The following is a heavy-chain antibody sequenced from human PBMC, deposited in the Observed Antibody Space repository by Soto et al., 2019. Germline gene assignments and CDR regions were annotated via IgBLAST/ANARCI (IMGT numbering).Heavy chain of an antibody. Sequence: LETIPLTCTVSGDSISNYYWSWIRQAPGKGLEWIGFIYHSGNTNYNPSLKSRVTMSIDTSKSQFSLKLNSVTAADTAVYYCARDQGIASSGPFDYWGPGTLVTVSS. V-gene: IGHV4-59*01. CDR1: GDSISNYY. CDR2: IYHSGNT. D-gene: IGHD6-13*01. CDR3: ARDQGIASSGPFDY. J-gene: IGHJ4*02.